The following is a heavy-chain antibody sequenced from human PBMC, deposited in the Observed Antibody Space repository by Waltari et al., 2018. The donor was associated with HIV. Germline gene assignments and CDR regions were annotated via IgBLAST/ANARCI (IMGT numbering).Heavy chain of an antibody. D-gene: IGHD3-10*01. CDR3: AKDLVTRGFFYFYGMYV. CDR2: ISYDGHNK. J-gene: IGHJ6*02. Sequence: QVQLAESGGGVVKSGRSLRLTCVASGFNFSTFGMPWVRQAPGKGLEWVAVISYDGHNKQYADSVKGRFTISRDNSNSTLFLQMSSLRPDDTAVYYCAKDLVTRGFFYFYGMYVWGQGTTVTVSS. V-gene: IGHV3-30*18. CDR1: GFNFSTFG.